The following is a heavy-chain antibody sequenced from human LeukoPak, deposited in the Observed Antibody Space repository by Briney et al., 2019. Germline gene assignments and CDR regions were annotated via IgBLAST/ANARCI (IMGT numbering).Heavy chain of an antibody. D-gene: IGHD3-22*01. CDR3: AKDLASYYYDSSGYRHPDY. CDR1: GFTFSSYG. J-gene: IGHJ4*02. V-gene: IGHV3-30*02. CDR2: IRYDGSNK. Sequence: GGSLRLSCAASGFTFSSYGMHWVRQAPGKGLEWVAFIRYDGSNKYYADSVKGRFTISRDNSKNTLYPQMNSLRAEDTAVYYCAKDLASYYYDSSGYRHPDYWGQGTLVTVSS.